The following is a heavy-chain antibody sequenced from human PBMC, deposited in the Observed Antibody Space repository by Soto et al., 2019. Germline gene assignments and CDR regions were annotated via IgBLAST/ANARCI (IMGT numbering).Heavy chain of an antibody. CDR2: IYYGGST. J-gene: IGHJ5*02. D-gene: IGHD3-10*01. CDR3: ARLVLWFGRNWFAP. Sequence: SETLSLTCAVYGGSFSGYYWSWIRQPPGKGLEWIGYIYYGGSTNYNPSLKSRVTISVDTSKNQFSLKLSSVTAADTAVYYCARLVLWFGRNWFAPWGQGTLVTVSS. V-gene: IGHV4-59*08. CDR1: GGSFSGYY.